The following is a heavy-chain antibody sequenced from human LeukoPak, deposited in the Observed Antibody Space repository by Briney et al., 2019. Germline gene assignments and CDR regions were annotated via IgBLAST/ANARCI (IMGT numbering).Heavy chain of an antibody. J-gene: IGHJ4*02. CDR2: INPSGGST. CDR3: ASPGYDSSGFNY. Sequence: GASVKVSCKASGYTFTSYYMHWVRQAPGQGLEWMGIINPSGGSTSYAQKFQGRVTMTRDTSASTAYMELSSLRSEDTAVYYCASPGYDSSGFNYWGQGTLVTVSS. V-gene: IGHV1-46*01. CDR1: GYTFTSYY. D-gene: IGHD3-22*01.